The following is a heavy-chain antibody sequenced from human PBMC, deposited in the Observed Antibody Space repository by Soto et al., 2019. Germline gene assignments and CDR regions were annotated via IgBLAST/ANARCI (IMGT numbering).Heavy chain of an antibody. Sequence: QVQLVQSGAEVKKPGSSVKVSCKASGGTFSSYAISWVRQAPGQGLEWMGGIIPIFGTANYAQKFKGRVTITAEESTSTAYMELSSLRSEDTAVYYCARSPPLYDSSGYYYNWFDPWGQGTLVTVSS. CDR3: ARSPPLYDSSGYYYNWFDP. V-gene: IGHV1-69*01. CDR1: GGTFSSYA. D-gene: IGHD3-22*01. CDR2: IIPIFGTA. J-gene: IGHJ5*02.